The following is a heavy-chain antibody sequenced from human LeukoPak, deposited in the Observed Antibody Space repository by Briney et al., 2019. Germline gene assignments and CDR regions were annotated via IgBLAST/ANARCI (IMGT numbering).Heavy chain of an antibody. CDR3: ARSYPPVTKTCGGDCYSYFFDY. CDR2: INDSGGT. J-gene: IGHJ4*02. Sequence: SETLSLTCAVYGGSFSGYYWSWIRQSPGKGLEWIAEINDSGGTNYNPSLKSRVTITVDTSKNQFSLNLRSVTAADTAVYYCARSYPPVTKTCGGDCYSYFFDYWGQGTLVTVSS. V-gene: IGHV4-34*01. CDR1: GGSFSGYY. D-gene: IGHD2-21*02.